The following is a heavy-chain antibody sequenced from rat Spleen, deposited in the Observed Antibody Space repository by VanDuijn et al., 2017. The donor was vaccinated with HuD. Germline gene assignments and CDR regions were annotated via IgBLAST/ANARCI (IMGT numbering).Heavy chain of an antibody. D-gene: IGHD1-2*01. CDR3: ARLYYSSWFAY. Sequence: EVQLVESGGGLVQPGRSLKLSCAASGFTFSDYTMAWVRQAPKEGLEWVATIVYDGSTTYYRDSVKGRFTISRDDAKSTLYLQMDSLRSEDTATYYCARLYYSSWFAYWGQGTLVTVSS. J-gene: IGHJ3*01. CDR1: GFTFSDYT. CDR2: IVYDGSTT. V-gene: IGHV5S10*01.